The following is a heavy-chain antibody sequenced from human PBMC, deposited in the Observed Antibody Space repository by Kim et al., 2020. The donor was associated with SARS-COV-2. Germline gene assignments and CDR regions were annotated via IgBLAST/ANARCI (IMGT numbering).Heavy chain of an antibody. J-gene: IGHJ4*02. V-gene: IGHV3-30*02. Sequence: SVKGRFTISRDNSKNTLYLQMNSLRAEDTAVYYCAKDLFSGSYRRVMDYWGQGTLVTVSS. D-gene: IGHD1-26*01. CDR3: AKDLFSGSYRRVMDY.